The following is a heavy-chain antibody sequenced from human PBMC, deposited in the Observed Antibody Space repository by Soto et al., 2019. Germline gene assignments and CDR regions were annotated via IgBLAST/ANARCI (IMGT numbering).Heavy chain of an antibody. CDR2: IKQDGSEK. CDR1: GFTFSRYW. V-gene: IGHV3-7*01. D-gene: IGHD3-22*01. Sequence: GGSLRLSCVASGFTFSRYWMSWVRQAPGRGLEWVANIKQDGSEKYYVGSVGGRFTISRDNAKNSLYLQMNSLRAEDTAVYYCARDSLTADFYDSAAHYDSWGQGTLVTVSS. CDR3: ARDSLTADFYDSAAHYDS. J-gene: IGHJ5*01.